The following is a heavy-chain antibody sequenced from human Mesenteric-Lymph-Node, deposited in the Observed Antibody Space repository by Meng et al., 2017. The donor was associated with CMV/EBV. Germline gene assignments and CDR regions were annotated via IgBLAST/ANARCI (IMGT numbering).Heavy chain of an antibody. J-gene: IGHJ4*02. D-gene: IGHD3-10*01. CDR2: INTNTGNP. CDR1: GYTFTTYA. V-gene: IGHV7-4-1*02. Sequence: KAPGYTFTTYAMKWVRQAPGQGLEWMGWINTNTGNPTYAQGLTERFVFSLDTSVSTAYLQISSLKAEDTAVYYCAREGAMVRGVIIDYWGQGTLVTVSS. CDR3: AREGAMVRGVIIDY.